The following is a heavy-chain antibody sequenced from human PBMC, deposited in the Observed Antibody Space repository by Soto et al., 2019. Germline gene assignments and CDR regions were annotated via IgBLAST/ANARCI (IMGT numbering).Heavy chain of an antibody. J-gene: IGHJ5*02. CDR3: AKKIVGRWGLWFDP. CDR2: IIPIFGTT. Sequence: QVQLVQSGAEVKKPGSSVTVSCTASGATFSTYTIGWVRQAPGQGLEWMGAIIPIFGTTNYAQKFQGRVTITADKSASTVYMELSSLTSADTALYYCAKKIVGRWGLWFDPWGQGTLVTVSS. V-gene: IGHV1-69*06. D-gene: IGHD3-16*01. CDR1: GATFSTYT.